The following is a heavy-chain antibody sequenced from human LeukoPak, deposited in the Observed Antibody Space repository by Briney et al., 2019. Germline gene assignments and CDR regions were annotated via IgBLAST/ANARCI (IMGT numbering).Heavy chain of an antibody. Sequence: GGSLRLSCAASGFTFSSYAMSWVRQAPGKGLEWVSAISGSGGNTCYADSVKGRFTISRDDSKSMLYLQMNSLRAEDTAIYYCAKEHKYSSSWYYFDYWGQGTLVTVSS. D-gene: IGHD6-13*01. CDR1: GFTFSSYA. V-gene: IGHV3-23*01. CDR2: ISGSGGNT. J-gene: IGHJ4*02. CDR3: AKEHKYSSSWYYFDY.